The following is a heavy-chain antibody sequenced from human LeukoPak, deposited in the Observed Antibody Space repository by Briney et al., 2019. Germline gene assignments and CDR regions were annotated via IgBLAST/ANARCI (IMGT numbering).Heavy chain of an antibody. J-gene: IGHJ4*02. Sequence: MTWVRQXPGKGLEWVSTVSSGGDNTDYADSVKGRFTISRDNSKNTLYLQMNSLRAEDTATYYCAKMRGPNSGSLDCWGQGTLVTVSS. D-gene: IGHD6-19*01. V-gene: IGHV3-23*01. CDR2: VSSGGDNT. CDR3: AKMRGPNSGSLDC.